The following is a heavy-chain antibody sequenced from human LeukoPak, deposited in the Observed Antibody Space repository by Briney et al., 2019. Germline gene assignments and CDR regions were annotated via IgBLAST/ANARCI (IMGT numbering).Heavy chain of an antibody. Sequence: PSETLSLTCTVSGGSISDYYWNWIRQPPGKGPEWIGYIYYSGSTNYNPSLKSRVTISVDTSMNQFSLKLNSVTAADTAVYYCARQVIVGATWRPFNYWGQGTLVTVSS. V-gene: IGHV4-59*08. CDR2: IYYSGST. D-gene: IGHD1-26*01. J-gene: IGHJ4*02. CDR1: GGSISDYY. CDR3: ARQVIVGATWRPFNY.